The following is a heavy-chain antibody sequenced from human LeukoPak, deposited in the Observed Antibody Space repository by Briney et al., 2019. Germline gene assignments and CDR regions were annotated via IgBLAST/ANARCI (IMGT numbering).Heavy chain of an antibody. CDR1: GGSISSYY. CDR3: ARQDLEWLLSAFDI. J-gene: IGHJ3*02. D-gene: IGHD3-3*01. Sequence: PSETLSLTCTVSGGSISSYYWSWIRQPAGKGLEWIGRIYTSGSTNYNPSLKSRVPMSVDTSKNQFSLKLSSVTAADTAVYYCARQDLEWLLSAFDIWGQGTMVTVSS. V-gene: IGHV4-4*07. CDR2: IYTSGST.